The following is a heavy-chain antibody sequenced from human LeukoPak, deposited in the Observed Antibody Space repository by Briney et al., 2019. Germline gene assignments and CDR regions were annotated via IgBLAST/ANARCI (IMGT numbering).Heavy chain of an antibody. CDR2: ISYDGSNK. Sequence: GSLRLSCAASGFTFSSYGMHWVRQAPGKGLEWVAVISYDGSNKYYADSVRGRFTISRDNSKNTLYLQMNSLRAEDTAVYYGVVTPGYFQHWGLGTLVTVSS. J-gene: IGHJ1*01. CDR3: VVTPGYFQH. V-gene: IGHV3-30*03. D-gene: IGHD4-23*01. CDR1: GFTFSSYG.